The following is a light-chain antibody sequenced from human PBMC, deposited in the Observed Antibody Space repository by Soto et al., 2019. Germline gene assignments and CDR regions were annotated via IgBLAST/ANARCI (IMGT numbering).Light chain of an antibody. CDR2: DAS. CDR3: QQRSYWPWT. J-gene: IGKJ1*01. V-gene: IGKV3-11*01. Sequence: EIVLTQSPATLSLSPGERATLSCRASQSVSSYLAWYQQKPGQAPRLLIYDASNRATGIPARFSGSGSGTDFTLTLSSLEPEDFAVYYCQQRSYWPWTFGQGTKVEIK. CDR1: QSVSSY.